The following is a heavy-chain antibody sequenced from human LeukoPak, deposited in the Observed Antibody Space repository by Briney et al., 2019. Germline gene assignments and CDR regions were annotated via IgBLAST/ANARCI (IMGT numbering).Heavy chain of an antibody. Sequence: GESLRLSCAASGFTFANYNFNWDRQAPGKGLEWVSYISSTSSTIYYADSMKGRFTISRDNAKNSLYLQMNSLRAEDTAVYYCARDPPHGMDVWGQGTTVTVSS. V-gene: IGHV3-48*01. J-gene: IGHJ6*02. CDR1: GFTFANYN. CDR3: ARDPPHGMDV. CDR2: ISSTSSTI.